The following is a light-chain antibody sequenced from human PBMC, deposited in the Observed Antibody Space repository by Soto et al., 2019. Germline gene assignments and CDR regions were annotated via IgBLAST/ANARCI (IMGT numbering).Light chain of an antibody. V-gene: IGKV1-9*01. CDR2: TAS. Sequence: IRLTQSPSSLSTSVGHRVTITCRASQGISSYLAWYKQKPEKAPQLLSYTASTLQSGVPSRFRGSGSGTDFTLTISGLQPEDFATYFCKQSSAFTLTFGGGTKVDIK. CDR1: QGISSY. CDR3: KQSSAFTLT. J-gene: IGKJ4*01.